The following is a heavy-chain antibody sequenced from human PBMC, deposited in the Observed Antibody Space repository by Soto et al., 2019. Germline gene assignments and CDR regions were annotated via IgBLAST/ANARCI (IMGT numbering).Heavy chain of an antibody. D-gene: IGHD3-22*01. V-gene: IGHV3-30*18. CDR3: AKDEYYYSRSGYYIFDS. J-gene: IGHJ4*02. CDR2: ISHDGTNK. Sequence: GGSLRLSCAASGFTVSTNYMSWVRQAPGKGLEWVAAISHDGTNKNYGDSVKGRFTISRDNSKKTLYLQMNSLRPEDTALYYCAKDEYYYSRSGYYIFDSWGQGTPVTGSS. CDR1: GFTVSTNY.